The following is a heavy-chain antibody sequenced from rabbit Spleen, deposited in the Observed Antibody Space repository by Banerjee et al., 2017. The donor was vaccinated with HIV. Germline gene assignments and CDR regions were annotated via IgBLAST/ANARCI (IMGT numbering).Heavy chain of an antibody. CDR1: GLDFSSSYW. J-gene: IGHJ4*01. CDR2: IDVARDGST. V-gene: IGHV1S40*01. D-gene: IGHD4-2*01. CDR3: ARDAAGREDFNL. Sequence: QSLEESGGDLVKPGASLTLTCKASGLDFSSSYWICWVRQAPGKGLEWIACIDVARDGSTYYTNWAKGRFTISKSSSTTVTLQMTSLTAADTATYFCARDAAGREDFNLWGPGTLVTVS.